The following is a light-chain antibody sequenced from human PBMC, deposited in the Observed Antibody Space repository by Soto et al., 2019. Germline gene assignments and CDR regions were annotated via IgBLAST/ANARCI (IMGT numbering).Light chain of an antibody. J-gene: IGLJ2*01. Sequence: QSVLTQPASVSGSPGQSITISCTGTSSDVGSYNLVSWYQQHPGKAPKLMIYEGSKRPSGVSNRFSGSKSGNTASLTLSGLQAEDEADYYCCSYAGSSPVFGGGTKVTVL. V-gene: IGLV2-23*01. CDR2: EGS. CDR3: CSYAGSSPV. CDR1: SSDVGSYNL.